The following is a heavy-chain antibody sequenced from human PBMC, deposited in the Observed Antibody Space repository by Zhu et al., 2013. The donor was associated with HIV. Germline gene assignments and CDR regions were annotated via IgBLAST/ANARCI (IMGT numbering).Heavy chain of an antibody. J-gene: IGHJ6*04. CDR2: ISPYNGYT. D-gene: IGHD3-10*01. CDR3: ARGVRGNNGPVGKYYSGRL. CDR1: GYSFSGYG. Sequence: QVQLVQSGAEVKKPGASVKVSCKASGYSFSGYGISWVRQAPGQGLEWMGWISPYNGYTNYAQNLQGRVSMTRDTSTSTAYMGLRNLRSDDTAVYYCARGVRGNNGPVGKYYSGRLGDKGTTVTVSS. V-gene: IGHV1-18*01.